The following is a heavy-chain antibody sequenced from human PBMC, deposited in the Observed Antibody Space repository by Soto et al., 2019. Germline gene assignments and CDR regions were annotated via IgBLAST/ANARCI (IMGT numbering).Heavy chain of an antibody. CDR2: IWYDGSNK. CDR1: GFTFSSYG. CDR3: ARGVVRLLWFGEPQRGMDV. D-gene: IGHD3-10*01. J-gene: IGHJ6*02. Sequence: PGGSLRLSCAASGFTFSSYGMHWVRQAPGKGLEWVAVIWYDGSNKYYADSVKGRFTISRDNSKNTLYLQMNSLRAEDTAVYYCARGVVRLLWFGEPQRGMDVWGQGTTVTVSS. V-gene: IGHV3-33*01.